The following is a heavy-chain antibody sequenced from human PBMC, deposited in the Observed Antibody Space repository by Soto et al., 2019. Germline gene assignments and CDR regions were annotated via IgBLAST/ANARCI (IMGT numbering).Heavy chain of an antibody. Sequence: SETLSLTCTVSGGSISSYYWSWIRQPPGKGLEWIGYIYYSGSTNYNPSLKSRVTISVDTSKNQSSLKLSSVTAADTAVYYCAISPCYEEQWAFHHWGQGTLVTVSS. D-gene: IGHD2-2*01. CDR2: IYYSGST. CDR3: AISPCYEEQWAFHH. CDR1: GGSISSYY. J-gene: IGHJ1*01. V-gene: IGHV4-59*08.